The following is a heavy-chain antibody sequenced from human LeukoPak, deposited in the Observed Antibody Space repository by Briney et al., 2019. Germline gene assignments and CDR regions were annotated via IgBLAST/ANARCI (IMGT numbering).Heavy chain of an antibody. J-gene: IGHJ6*02. CDR3: ARDGSIVGATPKEISNYYYGMDV. D-gene: IGHD1-26*01. CDR2: TYYRSEWYN. CDR1: GDIVSSNSAA. V-gene: IGHV6-1*01. Sequence: SQTLSLTCGISGDIVSSNSAAWNWIRQSPSRGLEWLGRTYYRSEWYNDYAISVKSRITINPDTSKNQFSLQLNSVTPEDTAVYCCARDGSIVGATPKEISNYYYGMDVWGQGTTVTVSS.